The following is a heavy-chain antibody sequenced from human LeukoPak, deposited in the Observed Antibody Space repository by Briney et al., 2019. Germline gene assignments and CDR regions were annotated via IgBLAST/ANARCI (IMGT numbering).Heavy chain of an antibody. CDR3: ARVVPQRRSAANPMDV. CDR2: IYTSGST. Sequence: SETLSLTCTVSGGSISSGSYYWSWIRQPAGKGLEWIGRIYTSGSTNYNPSLKSRVTISVDTSKNQFSLKLSSVTAADTAVYYCARVVPQRRSAANPMDVWGKGTTVTVSS. CDR1: GGSISSGSYY. D-gene: IGHD2-2*01. J-gene: IGHJ6*04. V-gene: IGHV4-61*02.